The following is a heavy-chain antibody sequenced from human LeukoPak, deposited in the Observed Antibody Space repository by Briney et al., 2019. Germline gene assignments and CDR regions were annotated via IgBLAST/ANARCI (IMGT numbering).Heavy chain of an antibody. CDR3: ARGARDSSGSYSLYYFDY. D-gene: IGHD3-22*01. J-gene: IGHJ4*02. Sequence: PSETLSLTCTVSGGSVSNGNFYWSWLRQPPGKALEWIGYIYYTGSAYYSPSLEGRVRISVDTSKNQFSLKLSSVTAADTAVYYCARGARDSSGSYSLYYFDYWGQGTLVTVSS. CDR1: GGSVSNGNFY. CDR2: IYYTGSA. V-gene: IGHV4-61*01.